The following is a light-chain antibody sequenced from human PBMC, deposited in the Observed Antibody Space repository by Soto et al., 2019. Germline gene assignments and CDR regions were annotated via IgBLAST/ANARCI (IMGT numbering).Light chain of an antibody. CDR3: QSYDSSLSAYV. CDR1: SSNIGAGSD. CDR2: NNN. V-gene: IGLV1-40*01. Sequence: QSVLTQPPSVSGAPGQTVTISCTGISSNIGAGSDVHWYQQLPGTAPKLLMYNNNNRPSGIPDRFSGSKSGTSASLAITGLQDEDEADYFCQSYDSSLSAYVFATGTKLTVL. J-gene: IGLJ1*01.